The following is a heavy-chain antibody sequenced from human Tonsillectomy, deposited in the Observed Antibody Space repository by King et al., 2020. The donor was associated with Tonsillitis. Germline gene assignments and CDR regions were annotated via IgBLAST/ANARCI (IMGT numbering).Heavy chain of an antibody. Sequence: VQLVESGGGLVQAGGSLRLSCSASGFTFSRYAMHWVRQAPGKGLEYLSAINSRGDNTYCADSVKGRFTISRDNSKNTLYLQMTSLRAEDTALYYCVREGGDYGTFFFDYWGQGTLVTVSS. CDR3: VREGGDYGTFFFDY. CDR2: INSRGDNT. J-gene: IGHJ4*02. CDR1: GFTFSRYA. V-gene: IGHV3-64D*06. D-gene: IGHD4-17*01.